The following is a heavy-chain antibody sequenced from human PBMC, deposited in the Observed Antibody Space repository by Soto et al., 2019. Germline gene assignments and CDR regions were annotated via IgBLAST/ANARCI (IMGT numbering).Heavy chain of an antibody. CDR3: ARGGVTTAGYY. D-gene: IGHD2-8*02. J-gene: IGHJ4*02. CDR2: TNTDGSST. V-gene: IGHV3-74*01. CDR1: GFTFSTYG. Sequence: GGSLRLSCAASGFTFSTYGMHWVRQAPGKGLVWVSRTNTDGSSTTYADSVEGRFTISRDNAKNSLYLQMNSLRAEDTAVYYCARGGVTTAGYYWVQRTLVTVSS.